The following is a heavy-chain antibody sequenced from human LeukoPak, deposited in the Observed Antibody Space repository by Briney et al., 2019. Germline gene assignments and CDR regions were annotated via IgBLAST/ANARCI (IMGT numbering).Heavy chain of an antibody. CDR3: TSPITMVRGVIVY. D-gene: IGHD3-10*01. CDR2: IRSTANGYAT. V-gene: IGHV3-73*01. Sequence: GGSLRLSCAASGFTFSGSALHWVRQASGKGLEWVGRIRSTANGYATAYAASVKGRFTISRDDSKNTAYLQMDSLKTEDTAVYYCTSPITMVRGVIVYWGQGTLVTVSS. J-gene: IGHJ4*02. CDR1: GFTFSGSA.